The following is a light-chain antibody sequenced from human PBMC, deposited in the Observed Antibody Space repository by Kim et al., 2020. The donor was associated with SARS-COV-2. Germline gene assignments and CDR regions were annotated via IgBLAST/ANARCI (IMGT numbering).Light chain of an antibody. V-gene: IGKV3-15*01. Sequence: PGERATLSCRASPRVGRNLAWYQQKPGQAPRLLFYGTSTRATGVPARFSASGSGTEFTLTISSLQSEDFAVYYCQQYNNWPLPCTFGQGTKLEI. CDR3: QQYNNWPLPCT. CDR1: PRVGRN. J-gene: IGKJ2*02. CDR2: GTS.